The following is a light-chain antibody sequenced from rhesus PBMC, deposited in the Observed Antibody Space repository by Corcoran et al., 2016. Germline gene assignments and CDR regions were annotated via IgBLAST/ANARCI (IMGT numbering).Light chain of an antibody. CDR1: QGISSW. CDR3: QQYSSGPQT. CDR2: RAS. J-gene: IGKJ1*01. Sequence: DIQMTQSPSSLSASVGDTVTITCRASQGISSWLAWYQQKPGEAPKLLIYRASNLKNGGPSRVRGSGSGTDFTLTISSLQSEDFATYYCQQYSSGPQTFGQGTKVEI. V-gene: IGKV1-22*01.